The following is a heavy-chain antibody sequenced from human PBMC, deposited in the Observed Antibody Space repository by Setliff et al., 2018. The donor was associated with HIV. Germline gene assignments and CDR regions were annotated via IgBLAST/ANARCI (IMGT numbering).Heavy chain of an antibody. CDR1: GGSINSAGYY. CDR3: ARVSNYILYYYYMDV. J-gene: IGHJ6*03. Sequence: SETLSLTCTVSGGSINSAGYYWSWIRQHPGKGLEWIGDIFYNGNTYYNPSLMSRTSISVDTSKKQFSLTLSSVTAADTAVYYCARVSNYILYYYYMDVWGKGTTVTVSS. CDR2: IFYNGNT. V-gene: IGHV4-31*03. D-gene: IGHD4-4*01.